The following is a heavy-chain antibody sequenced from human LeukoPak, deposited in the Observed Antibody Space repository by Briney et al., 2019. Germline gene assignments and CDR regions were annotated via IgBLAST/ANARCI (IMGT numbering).Heavy chain of an antibody. CDR3: ARHWGSDWYFDL. CDR1: GGSISNYY. D-gene: IGHD7-27*01. Sequence: PSETLSLTCAVSGGSISNYYCSWIRQPPGKGLEWLGYIHYSGYTNYNPSLKSRVTISVDTSKNQFSLNLSSVTAADTAVYYCARHWGSDWYFDLWGRGTLVTVST. CDR2: IHYSGYT. J-gene: IGHJ2*01. V-gene: IGHV4-59*01.